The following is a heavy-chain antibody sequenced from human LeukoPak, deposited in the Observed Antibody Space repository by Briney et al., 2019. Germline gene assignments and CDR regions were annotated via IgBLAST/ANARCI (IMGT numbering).Heavy chain of an antibody. J-gene: IGHJ3*02. D-gene: IGHD5-18*01. CDR2: INPKSGGT. CDR1: GYTFTGYY. CDR3: AKVYSYGGVDAFDI. Sequence: ASVKVSCKASGYTFTGYYMHWVRQAPGQGLEWMGWINPKSGGTNYAQKFQGRVTMTRDTSISTAYMELSRLRSDDTAVYYCAKVYSYGGVDAFDIWGQGTMVTVSS. V-gene: IGHV1-2*02.